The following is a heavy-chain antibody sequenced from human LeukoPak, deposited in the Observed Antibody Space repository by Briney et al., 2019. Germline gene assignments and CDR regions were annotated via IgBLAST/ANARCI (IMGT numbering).Heavy chain of an antibody. D-gene: IGHD6-13*01. J-gene: IGHJ5*02. CDR3: ARGYSSSWYDWFDP. V-gene: IGHV4-34*01. Sequence: SETLSLTCAVYGGSFSGYYWSWIRQPPGKGLEWIGEINHSGSTNYNPSLESRVTISVDTSKNQFSLKLSSVTAADTAVYYCARGYSSSWYDWFDPWGQGTLVTVSS. CDR1: GGSFSGYY. CDR2: INHSGST.